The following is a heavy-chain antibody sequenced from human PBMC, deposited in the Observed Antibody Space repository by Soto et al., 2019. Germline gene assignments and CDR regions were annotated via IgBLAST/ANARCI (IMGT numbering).Heavy chain of an antibody. Sequence: SETLSLTCTVSGGSISSYYWSWIRQPPGKGLEWIGYIYYSGSTNYNPSLRSRVTISVDTSKNQFSLKLSSVTAADTAVYYCARVSMFTYGRRVGAFDIWGQGTMVTVSS. CDR3: ARVSMFTYGRRVGAFDI. J-gene: IGHJ3*02. D-gene: IGHD3-10*02. CDR1: GGSISSYY. CDR2: IYYSGST. V-gene: IGHV4-59*01.